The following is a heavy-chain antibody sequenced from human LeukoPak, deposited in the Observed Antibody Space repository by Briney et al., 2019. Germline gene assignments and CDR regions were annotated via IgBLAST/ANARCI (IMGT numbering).Heavy chain of an antibody. CDR3: ARDRAAFGVVQVGY. J-gene: IGHJ4*02. CDR2: INSDGTNT. Sequence: PGGSLRLSCAASTFTFSRYWMHWVRQAPGKGLVLVSRINSDGTNTYYAHSVKGRFTIPRDNTKNTLYLQMNSLRTEDTAVYYCARDRAAFGVVQVGYWGQGTLVTVSS. V-gene: IGHV3-74*01. CDR1: TFTFSRYW. D-gene: IGHD3-3*01.